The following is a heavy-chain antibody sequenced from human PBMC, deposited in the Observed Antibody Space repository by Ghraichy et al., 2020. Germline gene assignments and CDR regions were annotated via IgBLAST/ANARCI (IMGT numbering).Heavy chain of an antibody. CDR2: ITGSGSST. CDR1: GFPFSGYG. J-gene: IGHJ4*02. Sequence: GSLRLSCAASGFPFSGYGMSWVRQAPGKGLRWVSSITGSGSSTYYADSVKGRFTISRDNSKSTLYLQMNSLRAEDTAVYYCTKGSGTVDTPSGYWGQGTLVTVSS. D-gene: IGHD5-18*01. CDR3: TKGSGTVDTPSGY. V-gene: IGHV3-23*01.